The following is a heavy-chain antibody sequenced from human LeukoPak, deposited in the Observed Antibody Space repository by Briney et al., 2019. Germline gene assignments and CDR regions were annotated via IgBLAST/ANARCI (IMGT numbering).Heavy chain of an antibody. CDR3: ARLAKNDSGTYRFGKKKRGYMDV. CDR2: MNHSGST. Sequence: SETLSLTCAVYGGSFSGYYWSWIRQPPGKGLEWIGEMNHSGSTNYNPSLKSRVTISVDTSKNQFSLKLSSVTAADTAVYYCARLAKNDSGTYRFGKKKRGYMDVWGKGTTVTISS. D-gene: IGHD3-10*01. V-gene: IGHV4-34*01. J-gene: IGHJ6*03. CDR1: GGSFSGYY.